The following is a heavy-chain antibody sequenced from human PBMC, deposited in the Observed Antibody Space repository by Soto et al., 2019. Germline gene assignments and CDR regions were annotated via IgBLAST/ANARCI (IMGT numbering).Heavy chain of an antibody. J-gene: IGHJ6*02. CDR3: ARVFGRRRPLDV. CDR1: GGSFSGYY. V-gene: IGHV4-34*01. D-gene: IGHD3-10*01. Sequence: SETLSLTCAVYGGSFSGYYWSWIRQPPGKGLEWIGEINHSGSTNYNPSLKSRVTISVDTSKDQFSLKLSSVTAADTAVYYCARVFGRRRPLDVWGQGTTVTVSS. CDR2: INHSGST.